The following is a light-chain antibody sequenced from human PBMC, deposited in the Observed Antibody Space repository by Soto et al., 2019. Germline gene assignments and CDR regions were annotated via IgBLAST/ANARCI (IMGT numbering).Light chain of an antibody. J-gene: IGKJ3*01. CDR1: QGISTY. CDR2: AAS. CDR3: QKYNRAPLT. V-gene: IGKV1-27*01. Sequence: DIPMTQSPSSLSASVGDRVTITCRASQGISTYLAWYQQKPGKVPKLLIYAASTLQSGVPSRFSGSRSGTDFTLTVRSLQPEDVATYYCQKYNRAPLTFGPGTKVAIK.